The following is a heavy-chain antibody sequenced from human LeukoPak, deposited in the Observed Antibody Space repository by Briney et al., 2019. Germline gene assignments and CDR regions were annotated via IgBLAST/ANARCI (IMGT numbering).Heavy chain of an antibody. J-gene: IGHJ4*02. D-gene: IGHD4-17*01. CDR2: ISGSGGST. CDR3: AKDRATDYGDYVYDY. V-gene: IGHV3-23*01. CDR1: GFTFSSYA. Sequence: TGGSLRLSCAASGFTFSSYAMSWVRQAPGKGLQWVSGISGSGGSTDYADSVKGRFTISRDNSKNTLYLQMNSLRAEDTAVYYCAKDRATDYGDYVYDYWGQGTLVTVSS.